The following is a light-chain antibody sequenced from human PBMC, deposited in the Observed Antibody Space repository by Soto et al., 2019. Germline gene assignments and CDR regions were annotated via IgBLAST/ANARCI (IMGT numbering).Light chain of an antibody. CDR3: SSYTSSSTLV. CDR2: EVS. CDR1: SSDVGSYHR. J-gene: IGLJ2*01. V-gene: IGLV2-18*02. Sequence: QSALTQPPSVSGSPGQSVTISCTGTSSDVGSYHRVSWYQQPPGTAPKLMIHEVSNRPSGVPDRFSGSKSGNTASLTISGLQAEDEADYYCSSYTSSSTLVFGGGTKVTVL.